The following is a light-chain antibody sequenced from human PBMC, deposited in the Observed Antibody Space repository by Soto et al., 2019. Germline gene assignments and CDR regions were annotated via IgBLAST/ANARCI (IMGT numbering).Light chain of an antibody. CDR1: QSISSW. V-gene: IGKV1-5*01. CDR2: DAS. Sequence: DITMTQSPSTLSFSISDRVTITCRASQSISSWLAWYQQKPGKAPKLLIYDASSLESGVPSRFSGSGSGTEFTLTISSLQPDDFATYYCQQYNSYSWTFGQGTKVDIK. J-gene: IGKJ1*01. CDR3: QQYNSYSWT.